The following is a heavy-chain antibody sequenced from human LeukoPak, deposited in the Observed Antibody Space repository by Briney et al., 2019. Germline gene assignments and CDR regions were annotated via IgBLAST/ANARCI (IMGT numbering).Heavy chain of an antibody. V-gene: IGHV3-23*01. CDR3: AREGRPYYYDSSGYYYF. CDR2: ISGSGGST. Sequence: GGSLRLSCAASGFTFSSYAMSWVRQAPGKGLERVSAISGSGGSTYYADSVKGRFTISRDNSKNTLYLQMNSLRAEDTAVYYCAREGRPYYYDSSGYYYFWGQGTLVTVSS. CDR1: GFTFSSYA. J-gene: IGHJ4*02. D-gene: IGHD3-22*01.